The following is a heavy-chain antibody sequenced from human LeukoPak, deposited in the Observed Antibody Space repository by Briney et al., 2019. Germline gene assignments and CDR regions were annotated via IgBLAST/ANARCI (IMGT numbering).Heavy chain of an antibody. Sequence: GGSLRLSCAASGFTFSSYWMHWVRQAPGKGLVWVSRINSDGSSTSYADSVKGRFTISRDNAKNTLYLQMNSLRAEDTAVYYCATIAEIAAAGTFWGQGTLVTVSS. CDR3: ATIAEIAAAGTF. V-gene: IGHV3-74*01. J-gene: IGHJ4*02. CDR2: INSDGSST. D-gene: IGHD6-13*01. CDR1: GFTFSSYW.